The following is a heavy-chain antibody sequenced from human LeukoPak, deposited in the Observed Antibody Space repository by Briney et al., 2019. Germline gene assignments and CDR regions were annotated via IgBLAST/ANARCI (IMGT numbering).Heavy chain of an antibody. D-gene: IGHD5-12*01. CDR2: ISWNGGST. Sequence: GGTLRLSCAVSGFTFDDYAIHWVCHAPGKGLEFVSLISWNGGSTYYADSVKGRFTISRDNSKNSLYLQMNSLRAEDTALYYCVKSELVDNYSYYMDVWGKGTTVTVSS. J-gene: IGHJ6*03. V-gene: IGHV3-43D*03. CDR1: GFTFDDYA. CDR3: VKSELVDNYSYYMDV.